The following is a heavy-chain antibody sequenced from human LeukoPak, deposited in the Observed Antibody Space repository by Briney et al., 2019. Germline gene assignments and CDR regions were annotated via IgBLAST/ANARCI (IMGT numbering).Heavy chain of an antibody. CDR3: ARIADCSGGSCYSGIFDY. V-gene: IGHV4-34*01. J-gene: IGHJ4*02. CDR2: INHSGST. Sequence: PSETLSLTCAVYGGSFSGYYWSWIRQPPGKGLEWIGEINHSGSTNYNPSLKSRVTISVDTSKNQFSLKLSSVTAADTAVYYCARIADCSGGSCYSGIFDYWGQGTLVTVSS. CDR1: GGSFSGYY. D-gene: IGHD2-15*01.